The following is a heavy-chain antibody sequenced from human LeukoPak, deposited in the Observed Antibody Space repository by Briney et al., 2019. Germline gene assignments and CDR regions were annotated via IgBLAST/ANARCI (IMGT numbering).Heavy chain of an antibody. Sequence: GGSLRLSCAASGFTFDDHTMHWVRQAPGKGLEWVSLISWDGGSTYYADSVKGRFTISRDNSKNSLYLQMNSLRTEDTALYYCAKEARTVVAGRYYYYGMDVWGQGTTVTVSS. CDR1: GFTFDDHT. CDR2: ISWDGGST. CDR3: AKEARTVVAGRYYYYGMDV. J-gene: IGHJ6*02. D-gene: IGHD6-19*01. V-gene: IGHV3-43*01.